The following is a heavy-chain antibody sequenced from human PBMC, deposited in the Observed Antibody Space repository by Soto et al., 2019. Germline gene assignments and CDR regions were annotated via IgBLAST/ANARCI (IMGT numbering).Heavy chain of an antibody. V-gene: IGHV4-34*01. CDR3: ASWRDGGIIDY. J-gene: IGHJ4*02. CDR2: INHSGST. Sequence: PSETLSLTCAVYGGSFSGYYWSWIRQPPGKGLEWIGEINHSGSTNYNPSLKSRVTISVDTSKNQFSLKLSSVTAADTAVYYCASWRDGGIIDYWGQGTLVTVSS. CDR1: GGSFSGYY. D-gene: IGHD2-15*01.